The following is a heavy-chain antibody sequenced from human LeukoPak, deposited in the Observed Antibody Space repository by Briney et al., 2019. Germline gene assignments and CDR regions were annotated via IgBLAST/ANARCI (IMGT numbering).Heavy chain of an antibody. D-gene: IGHD4-23*01. Sequence: PSQTLSLTCAISGDSVSSNSAAWTWIRQSPSRGLEWLGRTYYRCNWFNDFALSVKSRITINPDTSKNQFSLQLNSVAPEDTAVYYCEKNYGGSNWFDPWGQGTLVTVSS. CDR2: TYYRCNWFN. CDR1: GDSVSSNSAA. J-gene: IGHJ5*02. CDR3: EKNYGGSNWFDP. V-gene: IGHV6-1*01.